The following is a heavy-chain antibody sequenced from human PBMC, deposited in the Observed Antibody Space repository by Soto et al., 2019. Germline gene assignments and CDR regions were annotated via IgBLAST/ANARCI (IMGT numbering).Heavy chain of an antibody. D-gene: IGHD2-8*02. CDR3: AHILVVGLGYYFDY. J-gene: IGHJ4*02. V-gene: IGHV2-5*02. CDR1: GFSLSNIGVA. CDR2: IYWDDDK. Sequence: QITLKESGPTLVKPTQTLTLTCSFSGFSLSNIGVAVGWIRQPPGEALEWLARIYWDDDKRYSPSLKTRLTITLHTPKTRVVLTLSDMDPVDTATYYSAHILVVGLGYYFDYWGQGTLVTVSS.